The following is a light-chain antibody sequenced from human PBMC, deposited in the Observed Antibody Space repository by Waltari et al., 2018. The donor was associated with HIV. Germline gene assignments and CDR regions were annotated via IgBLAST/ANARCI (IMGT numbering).Light chain of an antibody. Sequence: QSALTQPRSVSGSPGQSVTISCTGTSSDIGYFDYVSWYQQYPGKARQFIIYEVNQRPSGVPDRFTGSKSGITASLTISGLQGEDEADYYCCSYAGAYTYVFGTGTKVNVL. CDR2: EVN. J-gene: IGLJ1*01. V-gene: IGLV2-11*01. CDR1: SSDIGYFDY. CDR3: CSYAGAYTYV.